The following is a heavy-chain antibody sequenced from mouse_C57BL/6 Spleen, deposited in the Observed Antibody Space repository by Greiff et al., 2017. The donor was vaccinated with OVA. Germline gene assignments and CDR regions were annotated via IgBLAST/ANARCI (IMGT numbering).Heavy chain of an antibody. CDR3: ARTGITAVVATPFAY. CDR1: GYTFTSYT. V-gene: IGHV1-4*01. D-gene: IGHD1-1*01. J-gene: IGHJ3*01. CDR2: INPSSGYT. Sequence: VQLQQSGAELARPGASVKMSCKASGYTFTSYTMHWVKQRPGQGLEWIGYINPSSGYTKYNQKFKDKATLTADKSSSTAYLQLSSLTSEDSAVYYCARTGITAVVATPFAYWGQGTLVTVSA.